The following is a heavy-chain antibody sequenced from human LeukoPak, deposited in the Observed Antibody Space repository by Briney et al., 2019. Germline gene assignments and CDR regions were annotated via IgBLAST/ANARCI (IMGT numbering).Heavy chain of an antibody. V-gene: IGHV7-4-1*02. D-gene: IGHD4/OR15-4a*01. Sequence: GASVKVSCEASGYDFTAYTLNWVRQAPGQGLEWMGWINTRTANPTYAQGFVGRFVFSVDTSVNTAYLQISSLKAEDTTVYYCVGVGVLTTVFDYWGQGTLVAVSS. CDR1: GYDFTAYT. CDR3: VGVGVLTTVFDY. CDR2: INTRTANP. J-gene: IGHJ4*02.